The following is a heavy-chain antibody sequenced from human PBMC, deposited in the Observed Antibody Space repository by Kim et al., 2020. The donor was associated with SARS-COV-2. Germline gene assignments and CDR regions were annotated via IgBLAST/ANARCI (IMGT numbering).Heavy chain of an antibody. D-gene: IGHD5-12*01. Sequence: NYNPSLKCRVTILVHKSKKQFFLKLSYVTAADTAVYYCAREGGYGDAFDIWGQGTMVTVSS. J-gene: IGHJ3*02. V-gene: IGHV4-59*01. CDR3: AREGGYGDAFDI.